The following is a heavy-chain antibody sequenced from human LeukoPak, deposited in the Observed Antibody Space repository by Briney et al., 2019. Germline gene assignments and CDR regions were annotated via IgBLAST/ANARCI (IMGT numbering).Heavy chain of an antibody. J-gene: IGHJ4*02. CDR1: GGSFSGYY. V-gene: IGHV4-34*01. Sequence: PSETLSLTYPVYGGSFSGYYWSWIRQPPGKGLEWIGEINHSGSTNYNPSLKSRVTISVDTSKNQFSLKLSSVTAADTAVYYCARVKRRFLEWLLDYWGQGTLVTVSS. CDR2: INHSGST. D-gene: IGHD3-3*01. CDR3: ARVKRRFLEWLLDY.